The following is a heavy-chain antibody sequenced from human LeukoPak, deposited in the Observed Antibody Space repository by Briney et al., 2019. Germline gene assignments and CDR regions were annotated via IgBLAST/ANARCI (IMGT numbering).Heavy chain of an antibody. CDR1: GFTFSNYW. J-gene: IGHJ6*03. CDR3: ARVWNYYYYMDV. CDR2: IKTDGSDK. D-gene: IGHD2-21*01. V-gene: IGHV3-7*01. Sequence: GGSLRLSCAASGFTFSNYWMSWVRQAPGKGLEWLANIKTDGSDKFYVDSVKGRFTISRDNAKNSVYLEMNSLRAEDTAVYYCARVWNYYYYMDVWGKGTTVTVSS.